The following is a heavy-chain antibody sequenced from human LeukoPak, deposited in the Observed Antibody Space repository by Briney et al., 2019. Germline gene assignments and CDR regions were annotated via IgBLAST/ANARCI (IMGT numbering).Heavy chain of an antibody. V-gene: IGHV4-61*02. CDR3: ARVADYGVHRFDY. CDR1: GGSISSGGYY. D-gene: IGHD4-17*01. CDR2: IDTSENT. Sequence: PSQTLSLTCTVSGGSISSGGYYWSWLRQPAGKGLEWIGRIDTSENTYYNPSLKSRVTISVDTSKNQFSLRLSSVTAADTAVYYRARVADYGVHRFDYWGQGTLVTVSS. J-gene: IGHJ4*02.